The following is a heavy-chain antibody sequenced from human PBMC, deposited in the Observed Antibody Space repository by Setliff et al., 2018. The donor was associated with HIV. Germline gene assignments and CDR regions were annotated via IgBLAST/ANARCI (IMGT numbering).Heavy chain of an antibody. Sequence: SETLSLTCAVYGGSFSGFYWNWIRQSPGKGLEWIGEINHRGGVNYNPSFNSRLTMSVDTSKNLFSLKLTSVSAADTAVYYCARARALTRGGKAYYFDYWGQGTLVTVSS. V-gene: IGHV4-34*01. CDR2: INHRGGV. CDR3: ARARALTRGGKAYYFDY. D-gene: IGHD3-10*01. J-gene: IGHJ4*02. CDR1: GGSFSGFY.